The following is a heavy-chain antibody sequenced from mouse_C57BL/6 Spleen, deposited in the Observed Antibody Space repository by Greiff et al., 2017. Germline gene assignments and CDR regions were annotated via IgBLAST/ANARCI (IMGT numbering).Heavy chain of an antibody. V-gene: IGHV5-9-1*02. CDR1: GFTFSSYA. CDR2: ISSGGDYI. D-gene: IGHD1-1*01. Sequence: EVNVVESGEGLVKPGGSLKLSCAASGFTFSSYAMSWVRQTPEKRLEWVAYISSGGDYIYYADTVKGRFTISRDNARNTLYLQMSSLKSEDTAMYYGTRDYGSSYDWYFDVWGTGTTVTVSS. CDR3: TRDYGSSYDWYFDV. J-gene: IGHJ1*03.